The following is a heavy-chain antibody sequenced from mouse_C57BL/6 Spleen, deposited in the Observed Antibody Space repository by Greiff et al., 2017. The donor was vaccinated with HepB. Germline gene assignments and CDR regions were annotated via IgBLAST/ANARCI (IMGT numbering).Heavy chain of an antibody. CDR3: AREAYYYGSTFDY. CDR2: IHPNSGST. J-gene: IGHJ2*01. Sequence: QVQLQQPGAELVKPGASVKLSCKASGYTFTSYWMHWVKQRPGQGLEWIGMIHPNSGSTNYNEKFKSKATLTVDKSSSTAYMQLSSLPSADSAVYYCAREAYYYGSTFDYWGQGTTLTVSS. CDR1: GYTFTSYW. D-gene: IGHD1-1*01. V-gene: IGHV1-64*01.